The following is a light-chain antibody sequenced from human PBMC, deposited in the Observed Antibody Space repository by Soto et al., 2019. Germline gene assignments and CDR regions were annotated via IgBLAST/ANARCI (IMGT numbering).Light chain of an antibody. CDR1: QSVSSN. Sequence: EIVMTQSPATLSVSPGERATLSCRASQSVSSNLAWYQQKRGQAPRLLIYGASTRATDIPARFSGSGSGTEFTLSISSLQSEDFAVYYCQQYNNWPPFTFGPGTKVDIK. J-gene: IGKJ3*01. V-gene: IGKV3-15*01. CDR2: GAS. CDR3: QQYNNWPPFT.